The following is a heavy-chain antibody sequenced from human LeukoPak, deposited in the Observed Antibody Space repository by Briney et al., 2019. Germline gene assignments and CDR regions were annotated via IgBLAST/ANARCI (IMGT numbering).Heavy chain of an antibody. Sequence: QSGGSLRLSCTASGFTFSSYWMHWVRQDPGKGLEWVSAISGSGDSTYYGDSVKGRFTISRDNSKNTLYLQMNSLRAEDTAVYYCAKTRPLDSSSWSHGDYWGQGTLVTVSS. CDR1: GFTFSSYW. V-gene: IGHV3-23*01. CDR3: AKTRPLDSSSWSHGDY. J-gene: IGHJ4*02. D-gene: IGHD6-13*01. CDR2: ISGSGDST.